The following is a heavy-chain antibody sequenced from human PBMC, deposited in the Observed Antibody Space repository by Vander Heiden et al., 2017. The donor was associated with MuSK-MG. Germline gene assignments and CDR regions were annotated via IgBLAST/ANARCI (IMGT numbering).Heavy chain of an antibody. CDR3: ARGSGYCSGGSCYPYYFDY. CDR2: IKQDGSER. V-gene: IGHV3-7*01. D-gene: IGHD2-15*01. CDR1: GFTFSRHC. Sequence: EVQLVESGGGLFQPGGSLRLSSAASGFTFSRHCMGWVRQAPGKGLEWVANIKQDGSERYYVDSVKGRFTISSDNAKNSLYLQMNSLRAEDTALYYCARGSGYCSGGSCYPYYFDYWGQGTLVTVSS. J-gene: IGHJ4*02.